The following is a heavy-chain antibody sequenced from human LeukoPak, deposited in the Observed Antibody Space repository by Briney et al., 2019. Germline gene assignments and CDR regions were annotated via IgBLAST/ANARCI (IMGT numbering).Heavy chain of an antibody. CDR1: GGSISSGIYS. CDR3: ARDSGDYPYYFDS. J-gene: IGHJ4*02. Sequence: PSQTLSLTCAVSGGSISSGIYSWNWIRQPPGMGLEWIGYIYHTGHTYYNPSLKSRVTISVDRSKNQFSRKLSSVTAADTAVYYCARDSGDYPYYFDSWGQGALVTVSS. CDR2: IYHTGHT. V-gene: IGHV4-30-2*01. D-gene: IGHD3-10*01.